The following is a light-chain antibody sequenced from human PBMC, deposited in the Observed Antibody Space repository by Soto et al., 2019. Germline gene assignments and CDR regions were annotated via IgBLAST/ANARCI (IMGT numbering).Light chain of an antibody. CDR2: WAS. J-gene: IGKJ4*01. CDR3: QQYYSTLT. V-gene: IGKV4-1*01. Sequence: DIVMTQSPDSLAVSLGERATINCKSSQGVLYSSDNKNYLAWYQQKPGQPPKLLIYWASTRDSGVPDRFSGSGSGADFTLTISSLQAEDVAVYYCQQYYSTLTFGGGTKVEIK. CDR1: QGVLYSSDNKNY.